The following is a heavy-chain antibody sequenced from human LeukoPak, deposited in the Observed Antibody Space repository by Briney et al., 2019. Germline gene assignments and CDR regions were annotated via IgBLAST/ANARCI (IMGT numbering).Heavy chain of an antibody. CDR2: ISGSGAGT. J-gene: IGHJ4*02. CDR1: GSTFSSYA. Sequence: GGSLRLSCAVSGSTFSSYAMNWVRQAPGKGLEWVSGISGSGAGTYYADSVKGRFTISRDNSKNTLYLQMNSLRAEDTAVYYCAKMVREFYTIFYYFDYWGQGTLVTVSS. V-gene: IGHV3-23*01. CDR3: AKMVREFYTIFYYFDY. D-gene: IGHD3-10*02.